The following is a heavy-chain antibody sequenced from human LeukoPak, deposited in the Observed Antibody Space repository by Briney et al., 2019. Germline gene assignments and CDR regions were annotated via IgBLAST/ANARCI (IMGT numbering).Heavy chain of an antibody. Sequence: ASVKVSCKASGYTFTSYDINWVRQATGQGLEWMGWMNPNSGNTGYAQKFQGRVTMTRNTSISTAYMELSSLRSEDTAVYYCARAHDHYSSGWYSYWGQGTLVTVSS. CDR1: GYTFTSYD. D-gene: IGHD6-19*01. J-gene: IGHJ4*02. V-gene: IGHV1-8*01. CDR2: MNPNSGNT. CDR3: ARAHDHYSSGWYSY.